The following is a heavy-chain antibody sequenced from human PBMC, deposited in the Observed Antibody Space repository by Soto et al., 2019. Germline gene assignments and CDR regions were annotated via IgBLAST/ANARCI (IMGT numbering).Heavy chain of an antibody. CDR3: ARASGSYSAPD. CDR1: GFTFSSYS. J-gene: IGHJ4*02. V-gene: IGHV3-21*01. CDR2: ISSSSSYI. D-gene: IGHD1-26*01. Sequence: GESLKISCAASGFTFSSYSMNWVRQAPGKGLEWVSSISSSSSYIYYADPVKGRFTISRDNAKNSLYLQMNSLRAEDTAVYYCARASGSYSAPDWGQGTLVTVSS.